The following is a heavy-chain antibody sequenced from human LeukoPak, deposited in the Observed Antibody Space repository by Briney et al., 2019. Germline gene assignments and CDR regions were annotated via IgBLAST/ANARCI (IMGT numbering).Heavy chain of an antibody. CDR1: GGSISSGSYY. CDR3: ARVAPANYYYGLDV. V-gene: IGHV4-61*02. Sequence: PSETLSLTCTVSGGSISSGSYYWSWIRQPAGKGLEWIGRIYTSGSTNYSPSLESRVTMSVDTSKNQYSLKLSSVTAADTAVYYCARVAPANYYYGLDVWGQGTTVTVSS. J-gene: IGHJ6*02. D-gene: IGHD2-2*01. CDR2: IYTSGST.